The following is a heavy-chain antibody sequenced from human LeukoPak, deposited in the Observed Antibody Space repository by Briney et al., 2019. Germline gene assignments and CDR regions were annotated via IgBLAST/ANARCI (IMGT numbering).Heavy chain of an antibody. CDR2: IHYSGST. V-gene: IGHV4-38-2*02. CDR3: ASYYDFWSGNFI. J-gene: IGHJ4*02. Sequence: SETLSLTCTVSGYSISNGYYWGWIRQPPGKGLEWIGSIHYSGSTYYKPSLKSRVTVSVDTSKNQFSLKLSSVTAADTAVYYCASYYDFWSGNFIWGQGTLVTVSS. D-gene: IGHD3-3*01. CDR1: GYSISNGYY.